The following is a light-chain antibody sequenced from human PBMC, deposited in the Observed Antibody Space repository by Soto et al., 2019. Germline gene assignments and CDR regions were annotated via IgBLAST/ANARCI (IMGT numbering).Light chain of an antibody. J-gene: IGKJ5*01. CDR3: QQYNSYPIT. Sequence: DIQMTQSPSTLSASVGDRVTITCRASQSISSWLAWYQQKPGKAPKLLIYKASSLESGVPSRFSGSGSGTAFTLNISSLQPDDFATYYCQQYNSYPITFGQGTRLEIK. V-gene: IGKV1-5*03. CDR1: QSISSW. CDR2: KAS.